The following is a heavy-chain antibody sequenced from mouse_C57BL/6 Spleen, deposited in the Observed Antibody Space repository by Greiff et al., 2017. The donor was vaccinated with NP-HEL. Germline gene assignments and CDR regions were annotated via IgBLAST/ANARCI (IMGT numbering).Heavy chain of an antibody. D-gene: IGHD1-1*01. V-gene: IGHV10-1*01. CDR3: VRPSYYGSSYESWFAY. CDR2: IRSKSNNYAT. J-gene: IGHJ3*01. Sequence: EVQLVESGGGLVQPKGSLKLSCAASGFSFTTYAMNWVRQAPGKGLEWVARIRSKSNNYATYYADSVKDRFTISRDDSEIMLYLQMNNLKTEDTAMYYCVRPSYYGSSYESWFAYWGQGTLVTVSA. CDR1: GFSFTTYA.